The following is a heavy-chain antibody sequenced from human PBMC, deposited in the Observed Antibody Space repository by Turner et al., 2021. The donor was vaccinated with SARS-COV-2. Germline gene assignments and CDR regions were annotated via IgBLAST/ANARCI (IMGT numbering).Heavy chain of an antibody. CDR2: SYYSGRT. J-gene: IGHJ4*02. CDR1: GGSISSYY. D-gene: IGHD3-22*01. CDR3: ASDYYDSSGYDYAFDY. V-gene: IGHV4-59*01. Sequence: QVQLQESVPGLVKPSETLSLTCTVSGGSISSYYWSWIRQPPGKGLEWIGESYYSGRTNYNPSLKSRVTISVDTSKNKFSMKLSSVTAADTAVYYCASDYYDSSGYDYAFDYWGQGTLVTVSS.